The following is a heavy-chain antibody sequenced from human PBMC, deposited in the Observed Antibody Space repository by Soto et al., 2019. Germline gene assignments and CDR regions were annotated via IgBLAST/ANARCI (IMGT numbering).Heavy chain of an antibody. CDR2: IYYSGST. D-gene: IGHD3-9*01. J-gene: IGHJ3*02. V-gene: IGHV4-59*12. CDR1: GGPISSYY. Sequence: PSETLSLTCTVSGGPISSYYWSWIRQPPGKGLEWIGYIYYSGSTNYNPSLKSRVTISVDTSKNQFSLKLSSVTPADTAVYDCARDDLSGYCFDIWGQGTMVTVSS. CDR3: ARDDLSGYCFDI.